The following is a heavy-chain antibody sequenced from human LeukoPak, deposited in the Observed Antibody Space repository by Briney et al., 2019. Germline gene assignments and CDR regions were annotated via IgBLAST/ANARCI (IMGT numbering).Heavy chain of an antibody. CDR2: MNEDGSEK. CDR1: GFGFSNYW. V-gene: IGHV3-7*01. Sequence: GGSLRLSCAASGFGFSNYWMSWVRQAPGKGLEWVANMNEDGSEKNYVDSVKGRFTISRDNARDSLYLQMNSLRAEDTAVYYCARDRGYSNFDYWGQGTLLTVSS. J-gene: IGHJ4*02. D-gene: IGHD4-11*01. CDR3: ARDRGYSNFDY.